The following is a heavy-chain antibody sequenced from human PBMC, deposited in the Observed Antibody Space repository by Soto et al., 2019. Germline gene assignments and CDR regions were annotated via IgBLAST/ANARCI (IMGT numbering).Heavy chain of an antibody. J-gene: IGHJ4*02. CDR3: TRGLDVWSGYLMYYLDY. V-gene: IGHV3-73*02. D-gene: IGHD3-3*01. Sequence: EVQLVESGGGLVQPGGSLKLSCADSGFIFSDSAMHWVRQASGKGLEWVGRIRRKANNYATKYAASVEGRFAISRDDSKNTAYLQMNSLKTEDTAIYYCTRGLDVWSGYLMYYLDYWGQGTLVTVSS. CDR2: IRRKANNYAT. CDR1: GFIFSDSA.